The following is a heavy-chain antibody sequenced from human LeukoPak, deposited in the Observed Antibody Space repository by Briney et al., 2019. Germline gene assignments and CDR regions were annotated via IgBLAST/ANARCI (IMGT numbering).Heavy chain of an antibody. D-gene: IGHD3-22*01. CDR3: ARDGDYYDSSGSFDS. CDR1: GGSISSYY. V-gene: IGHV4-59*01. CDR2: IYYSGST. Sequence: PSETLSLTCTVSGGSISSYYWSWIRQPPGKGLEWIGYIYYSGSTNYNPSLKSRTTISIDTSKKQFSLKLNSVTAADTAVYYCARDGDYYDSSGSFDSWGQGTLVTVSS. J-gene: IGHJ4*02.